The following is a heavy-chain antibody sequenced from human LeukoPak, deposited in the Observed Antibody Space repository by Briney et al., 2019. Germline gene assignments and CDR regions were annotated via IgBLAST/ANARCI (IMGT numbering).Heavy chain of an antibody. CDR1: GYSLTELA. CDR3: ATFRAYANSGHLRPYFDY. D-gene: IGHD3-22*01. CDR2: SDPEDVKT. V-gene: IGHV1-24*01. Sequence: ASVKVSCKISGYSLTELAIHWVLRAPGKGLEWMGGSDPEDVKTSFAEKFQGRVTFTEDTSTDTAFMELSRLRSDDTAVYYCATFRAYANSGHLRPYFDYWGQGTLVTVSS. J-gene: IGHJ4*02.